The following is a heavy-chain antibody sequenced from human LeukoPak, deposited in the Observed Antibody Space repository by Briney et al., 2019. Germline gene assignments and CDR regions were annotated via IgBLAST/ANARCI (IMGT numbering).Heavy chain of an antibody. V-gene: IGHV1-18*01. J-gene: IGHJ6*03. CDR2: ISAYNGNT. D-gene: IGHD2-2*02. CDR1: GYTFTSYG. CDR3: ARDYADIVVVPAAIGCYYYYMDV. Sequence: ASVKVPCKASGYTFTSYGISWVRQAPGQGLEWMGWISAYNGNTNYAQKLQGRVTMTTDTSTSTAYMELRSLRSDDTAVYYCARDYADIVVVPAAIGCYYYYMDVWGKGTTVTVSS.